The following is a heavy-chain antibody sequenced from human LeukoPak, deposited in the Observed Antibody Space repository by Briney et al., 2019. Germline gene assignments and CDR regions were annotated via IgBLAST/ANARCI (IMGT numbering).Heavy chain of an antibody. Sequence: SETLSLTCTVSGGSISSYYWSWIRQPPGKGLEWIGYIHYSGSTGYNPSLKSRVTISVDTSKNQFSLKLSSVTAADTAVYYCASLPSNDAFDVWGRGTMITVSS. CDR3: ASLPSNDAFDV. CDR1: GGSISSYY. J-gene: IGHJ3*01. V-gene: IGHV4-59*08. CDR2: IHYSGST.